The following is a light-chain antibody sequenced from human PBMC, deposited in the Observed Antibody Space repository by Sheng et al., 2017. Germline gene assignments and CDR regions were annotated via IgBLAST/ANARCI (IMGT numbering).Light chain of an antibody. J-gene: IGKJ1*01. CDR2: GAS. CDR3: QQYAISPQT. Sequence: EIVLTQSPGTLSLSPGERATLSCRASQRVSSGYLAWYQQKPGQAPRLLMYGASSRVTGIPDRFSGSGSGTDFTLTINRLEPEDVAVYYCQQYAISPQTFGQGTKVEIK. CDR1: QRVSSGY. V-gene: IGKV3-20*01.